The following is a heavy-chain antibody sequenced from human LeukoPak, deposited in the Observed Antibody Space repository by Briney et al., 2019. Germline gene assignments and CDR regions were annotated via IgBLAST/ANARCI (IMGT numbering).Heavy chain of an antibody. D-gene: IGHD3-10*01. V-gene: IGHV3-20*04. J-gene: IGHJ6*03. CDR3: ARLSAYYYGSYFYYYMDV. Sequence: GGSLRLSCAASGFTFDDYGMSWVRQAPGKGLEWVSGINWNGGSTGYADSVKGRFTISRDNAKKSGYLHMSSLRAEDTALYYCARLSAYYYGSYFYYYMDVWGKGTTVTVSS. CDR2: INWNGGST. CDR1: GFTFDDYG.